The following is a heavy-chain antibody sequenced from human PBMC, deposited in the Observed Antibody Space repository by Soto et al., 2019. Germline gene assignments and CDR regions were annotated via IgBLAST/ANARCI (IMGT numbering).Heavy chain of an antibody. CDR1: GFSFVNYA. Sequence: GGSLSLSCAASGFSFVNYAMKWVRHAPGKGLEWVSGLSGSGTSTYYADSVKGRFTISRDNSRDTLFLQMNSLTADDTAVYYCAKATTNGGWFNPFDSWGQGALVTVSS. CDR2: LSGSGTST. V-gene: IGHV3-23*01. CDR3: AKATTNGGWFNPFDS. J-gene: IGHJ4*02. D-gene: IGHD6-19*01.